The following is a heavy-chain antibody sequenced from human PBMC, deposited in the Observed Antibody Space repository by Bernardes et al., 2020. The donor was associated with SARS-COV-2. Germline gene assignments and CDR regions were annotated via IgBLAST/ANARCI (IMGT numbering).Heavy chain of an antibody. CDR3: AREAGDSRSSLDY. CDR1: GYSISSAYY. V-gene: IGHV4-38-2*02. CDR2: MYHSWTT. D-gene: IGHD6-6*01. J-gene: IGHJ4*02. Sequence: SETLSLTCAVYGYSISSAYYWGWIRQPPGKGLEWIGSMYHSWTTYYNPSLKSRVTISLDTSKNQFSLRLRTVTAADTAVYYCAREAGDSRSSLDYWGQGTLVTVSS.